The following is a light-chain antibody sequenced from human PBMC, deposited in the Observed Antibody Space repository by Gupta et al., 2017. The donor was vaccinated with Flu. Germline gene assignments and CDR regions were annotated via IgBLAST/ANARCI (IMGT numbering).Light chain of an antibody. J-gene: IGKJ2*01. CDR3: MHDLPTSA. CDR2: SGS. CDR1: QSLLHSNGYNY. V-gene: IGKV2-28*01. Sequence: DIVMTQSPLSLPVTPGESASFSCRSSQSLLHSNGYNYLDWYLQNPGQSPQLMIYSGSKAACGATDRFSGSGEANDFTPKSSIGEDDAGGAYYDMHDLPTSAFGQGTKLEIK.